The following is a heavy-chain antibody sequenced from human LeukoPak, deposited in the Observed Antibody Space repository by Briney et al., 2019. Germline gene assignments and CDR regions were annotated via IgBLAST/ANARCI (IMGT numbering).Heavy chain of an antibody. CDR1: GFTFSDYT. D-gene: IGHD6-13*01. V-gene: IGHV3-30*04. Sequence: GRSLRLSCAASGFTFSDYTMHWVRQAPGKGLEWVAVISYDGSQKYHADSVKGRFTISRDNSKNTVSLQMNSLRAEDTAVFYCARANSSSWHYFDYWGQGTLVTVSS. J-gene: IGHJ4*02. CDR3: ARANSSSWHYFDY. CDR2: ISYDGSQK.